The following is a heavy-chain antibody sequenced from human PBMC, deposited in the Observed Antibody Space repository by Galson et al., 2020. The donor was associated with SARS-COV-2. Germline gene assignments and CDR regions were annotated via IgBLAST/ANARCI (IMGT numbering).Heavy chain of an antibody. Sequence: SETLSLTCTVSGASISSGSYYWSWIRQPAGKGLEGMGRIYKSGNTHYNPSLWSQVTISVDTSKNQFSLKLTSVTAADTAVYYCARGNSPCVTIFGVLTGTCGMDVWGQGTTVTVSS. CDR2: IYKSGNT. CDR1: GASISSGSYY. J-gene: IGHJ6*02. D-gene: IGHD3-3*01. V-gene: IGHV4-61*02. CDR3: ARGNSPCVTIFGVLTGTCGMDV.